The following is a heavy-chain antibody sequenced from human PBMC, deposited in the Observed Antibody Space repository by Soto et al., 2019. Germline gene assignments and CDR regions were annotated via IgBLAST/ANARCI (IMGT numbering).Heavy chain of an antibody. D-gene: IGHD2-2*01. Sequence: ASVKVSCKASGYPFTGYYMHCVRHAPGQGLEWMGWISPDSGGTNYAQKFQGRVTMTRDTSISTAYMELSSLRSDDTAVYFCARDSGYCTSNSCYYFDSWGQGTMVTVSS. CDR3: ARDSGYCTSNSCYYFDS. V-gene: IGHV1-2*02. CDR2: ISPDSGGT. CDR1: GYPFTGYY. J-gene: IGHJ4*02.